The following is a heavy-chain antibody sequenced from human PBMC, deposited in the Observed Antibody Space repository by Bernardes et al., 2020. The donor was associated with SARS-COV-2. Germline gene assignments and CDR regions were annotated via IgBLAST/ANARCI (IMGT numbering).Heavy chain of an antibody. CDR2: IIGEGT. D-gene: IGHD3-10*01. CDR1: GLTVTNTY. V-gene: IGHV3-53*04. Sequence: GGSLRLSCAASGLTVTNTYMIWVRQTPGKGLEWVSLIIGEGTSYSDSVKGRFTVSKQNSKNTIYLQMNGLRTDDTAVYYCSASQVSGGFDIWGQGTMVTVSS. CDR3: SASQVSGGFDI. J-gene: IGHJ3*02.